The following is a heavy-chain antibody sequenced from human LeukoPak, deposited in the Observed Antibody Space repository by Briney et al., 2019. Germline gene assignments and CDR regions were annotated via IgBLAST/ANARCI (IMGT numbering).Heavy chain of an antibody. J-gene: IGHJ3*02. CDR3: AKHYDSSGLDAFDI. CDR2: ISGSGSST. CDR1: GFTFSSYD. V-gene: IGHV3-23*01. Sequence: PGGSLRLSCAASGFTFSSYDMSWVRQAPGKGLEWVSGISGSGSSTYYADSVKGRFTISRDNSKSTLYLQMNSLRAEDTAVYYCAKHYDSSGLDAFDIWGQGTMVTVSS. D-gene: IGHD3-22*01.